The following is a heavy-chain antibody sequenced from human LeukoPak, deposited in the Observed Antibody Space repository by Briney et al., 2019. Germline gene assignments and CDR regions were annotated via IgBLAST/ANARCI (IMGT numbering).Heavy chain of an antibody. D-gene: IGHD5-18*01. Sequence: PGGSLRLSCAASGFTVSSNYMSWVRQAPGKGLEWVSVIYSGGSTYYADSVKGRFTISRDNSKNTLDLQMNSLRAEDTAVYYCAREQLWFGAGYYYYMDVWGKGTTVTVSS. V-gene: IGHV3-53*01. CDR3: AREQLWFGAGYYYYMDV. J-gene: IGHJ6*03. CDR2: IYSGGST. CDR1: GFTVSSNY.